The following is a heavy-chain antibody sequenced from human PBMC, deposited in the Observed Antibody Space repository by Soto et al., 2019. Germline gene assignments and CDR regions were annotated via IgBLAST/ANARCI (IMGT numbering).Heavy chain of an antibody. J-gene: IGHJ4*02. Sequence: QITLKESGPTLVKPTQTLTLTCTFSGFSLTTSGVGVGWIRQPPGKALEWLALIYWTDDKRYSPSLKSRLTITKDTSKNQVVLTMTSMDPVDTATYYCAHLSDAETVAGTGLDYWGQGTLVTVSS. CDR2: IYWTDDK. CDR1: GFSLTTSGVG. D-gene: IGHD6-19*01. CDR3: AHLSDAETVAGTGLDY. V-gene: IGHV2-5*01.